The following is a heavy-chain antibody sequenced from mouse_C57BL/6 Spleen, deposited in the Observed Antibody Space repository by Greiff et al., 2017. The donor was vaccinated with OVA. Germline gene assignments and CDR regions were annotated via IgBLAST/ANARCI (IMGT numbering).Heavy chain of an antibody. CDR3: ARSGYGYDREYYFDY. D-gene: IGHD2-2*01. CDR1: GYTLTSYW. CDR2: IHPNSGST. J-gene: IGHJ2*01. Sequence: VQLQQPGAELVKPGASVKLSCKASGYTLTSYWMHWVKQRPGQGLEWIGMIHPNSGSTNYNEKFKSKATLTVDKSSSTAYMQLSSLTSEDSAVYYCARSGYGYDREYYFDYWGQGTTLTVSS. V-gene: IGHV1-64*01.